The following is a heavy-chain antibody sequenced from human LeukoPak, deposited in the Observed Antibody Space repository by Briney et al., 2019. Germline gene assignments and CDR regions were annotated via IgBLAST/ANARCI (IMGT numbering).Heavy chain of an antibody. D-gene: IGHD4-23*01. V-gene: IGHV4-34*01. CDR3: ARAYGANSVGDV. CDR1: GGSFSGYY. Sequence: PSETLSLTCAVYGGSFSGYYWSWIRQPPGKGREGSGEINHSGSTNYNPSLKSRITISVDTSKNQFSLKLSSVTAADTAVYYCARAYGANSVGDVWGKGTTVTISS. J-gene: IGHJ6*03. CDR2: INHSGST.